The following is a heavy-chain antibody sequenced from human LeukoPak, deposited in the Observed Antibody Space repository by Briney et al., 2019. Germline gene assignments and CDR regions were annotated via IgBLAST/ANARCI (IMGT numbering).Heavy chain of an antibody. J-gene: IGHJ6*04. CDR1: GFTFSSYE. Sequence: GGSLRLSCAASGFTFSSYEMNWVRQAPGKGLEWVSYISSSGSTIYYADSVKGRFTNSRDNAKNSLYLQMNSLRAEDTAVYYCARDFGSGYDSWYYYYGMDVWGKGTTVTVSS. CDR2: ISSSGSTI. D-gene: IGHD5-12*01. CDR3: ARDFGSGYDSWYYYYGMDV. V-gene: IGHV3-48*03.